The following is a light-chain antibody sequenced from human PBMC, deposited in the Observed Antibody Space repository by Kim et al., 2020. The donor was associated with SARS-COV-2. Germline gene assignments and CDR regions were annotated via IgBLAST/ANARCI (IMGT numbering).Light chain of an antibody. J-gene: IGKJ2*01. V-gene: IGKV4-1*01. CDR1: QSVSYSSNNNNY. CDR3: HQYHSTPYT. CDR2: WAS. Sequence: DIVMTQSPDSLAVSLGERATINCKSSQSVSYSSNNNNYLTWYQQKPGQPPKLLIYWASTRESGVPDRFSGSGSGTDFTLTISSLQAEDVAVYYCHQYHSTPYTFGQGTKLEI.